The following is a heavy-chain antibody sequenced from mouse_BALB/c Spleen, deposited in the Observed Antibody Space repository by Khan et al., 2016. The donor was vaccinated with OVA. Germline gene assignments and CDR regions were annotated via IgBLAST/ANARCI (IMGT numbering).Heavy chain of an antibody. CDR2: IIPSTVYT. J-gene: IGHJ4*01. CDR3: ARDFHYCGSRGAMDN. V-gene: IGHV1-4*01. CDR1: GYTFTSYT. D-gene: IGHD1-1*01. Sequence: QVQLKQSGAELARPGASVKMSCKASGYTFTSYTMHWVKQRPGQGLEWIGYIIPSTVYTNYNQKFKDKATLTADKSSSTAYMQLSSLTSEDSAVYYCARDFHYCGSRGAMDNWGQGTSVTVSS.